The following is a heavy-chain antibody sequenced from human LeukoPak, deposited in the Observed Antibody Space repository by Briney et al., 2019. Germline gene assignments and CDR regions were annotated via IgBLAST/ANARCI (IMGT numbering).Heavy chain of an antibody. V-gene: IGHV3-23*01. CDR1: GFTFSNGL. D-gene: IGHD5-24*01. CDR2: IRSSGGST. CDR3: AKDPVEMATVNCFDP. Sequence: GGSLRLSCVVSGFTFSNGLMSWVRQAPGKGLEWVSGIRSSGGSTYYADSVKGRFTISRDNSKNTLYLQMNSLRAEDTAVYYCAKDPVEMATVNCFDPWGQGTLVTVS. J-gene: IGHJ5*02.